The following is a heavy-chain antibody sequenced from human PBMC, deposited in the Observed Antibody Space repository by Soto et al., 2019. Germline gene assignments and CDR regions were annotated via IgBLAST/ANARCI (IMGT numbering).Heavy chain of an antibody. V-gene: IGHV3-9*01. Sequence: EMQLVESGGGLVQPGRSLRLSCAASGFTFDEYAMHWVRQPLGKGLEWVAGTTWNSDIIVYADSVKGRFTISSDNAKSSLYLQMNSLRTEDTALYYCVRVNASGPYYSGMDVWGQGTTVTVSS. D-gene: IGHD6-19*01. J-gene: IGHJ6*02. CDR3: VRVNASGPYYSGMDV. CDR1: GFTFDEYA. CDR2: TTWNSDII.